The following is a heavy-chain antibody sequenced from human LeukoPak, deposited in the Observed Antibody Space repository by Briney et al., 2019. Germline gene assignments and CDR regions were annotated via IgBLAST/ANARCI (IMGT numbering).Heavy chain of an antibody. D-gene: IGHD3-22*01. CDR2: IRYDGSDR. Sequence: PGGSLRLSCVASEFTFSSYGMHWVRQAPGKGLEWVAYIRYDGSDRYYADSVKGRFTISRDNSKNTLYLQMNSLRAEDTAVYYCAKDGISSGYFYYFDNWGQGTLVTVSS. CDR1: EFTFSSYG. CDR3: AKDGISSGYFYYFDN. J-gene: IGHJ4*02. V-gene: IGHV3-30*02.